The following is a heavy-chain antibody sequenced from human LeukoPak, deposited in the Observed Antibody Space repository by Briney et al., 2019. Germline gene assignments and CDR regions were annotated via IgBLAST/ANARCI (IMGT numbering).Heavy chain of an antibody. D-gene: IGHD1-1*01. CDR1: GFTFSNYA. V-gene: IGHV3-23*01. CDR2: ITGSGGST. Sequence: GGSLRLSCAASGFTFSNYALSWVRQVPGKGLEWVSGITGSGGSTYYADSVKGRFTISRDNSKNTLYLQMNSLRAEDTAIYYCAKHNSPNWYDYWGQGTLVTVSS. CDR3: AKHNSPNWYDY. J-gene: IGHJ4*02.